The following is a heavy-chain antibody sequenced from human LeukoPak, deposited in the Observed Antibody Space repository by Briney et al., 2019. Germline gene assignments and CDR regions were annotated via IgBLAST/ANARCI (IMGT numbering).Heavy chain of an antibody. D-gene: IGHD2-8*01. J-gene: IGHJ5*02. CDR3: ASRYCTNGVCYNWFDP. V-gene: IGHV4-34*01. CDR2: IYYSGST. CDR1: GGSFSGYY. Sequence: SETLSLTCAVYGGSFSGYYWSWIRQPPGKGLEWIGSIYYSGSTYYNPSLKSRVTISVDTSKNQFSLKLSSVTAADTAVYYCASRYCTNGVCYNWFDPWGQGTLVTVSS.